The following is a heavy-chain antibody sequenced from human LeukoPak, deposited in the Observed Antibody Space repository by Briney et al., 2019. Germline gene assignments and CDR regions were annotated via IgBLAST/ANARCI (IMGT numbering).Heavy chain of an antibody. J-gene: IGHJ5*02. CDR3: ARVRHIVVVVAATPELRKDRWFDP. Sequence: ASVKVSCKASGYTFTSYGISWVRQAPGQGLEWMGWISAYNGNTNYAQKLQGRVTMTTDTSTSTAYMELRSLRSDDPAVYYCARVRHIVVVVAATPELRKDRWFDPWGQGTLVTVSS. D-gene: IGHD2-15*01. CDR1: GYTFTSYG. V-gene: IGHV1-18*01. CDR2: ISAYNGNT.